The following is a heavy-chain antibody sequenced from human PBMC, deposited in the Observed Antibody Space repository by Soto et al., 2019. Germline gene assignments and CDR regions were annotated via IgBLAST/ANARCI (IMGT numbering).Heavy chain of an antibody. CDR2: IIPVFHRP. J-gene: IGHJ4*02. CDR3: ARDESSGGYWGPVDY. Sequence: QMQLVQSGTEVKKPGSSVRVSCNASGGTFSGNAITWVRQAPGQGLEWMGGIIPVFHRPKYAQNFQDRLTLTADASTTTAYMELSSLRPEDTARYYCARDESSGGYWGPVDYWGQGTLVAVSS. V-gene: IGHV1-69*01. D-gene: IGHD1-26*01. CDR1: GGTFSGNA.